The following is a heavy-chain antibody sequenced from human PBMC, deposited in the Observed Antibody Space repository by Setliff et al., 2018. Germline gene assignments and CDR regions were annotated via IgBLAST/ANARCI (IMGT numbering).Heavy chain of an antibody. CDR1: GGSINNYY. CDR2: IYYNGST. V-gene: IGHV4-39*01. CDR3: ARPLEESFGGVRDSDAFDV. Sequence: SLTCTVSGGSINNYYWGWIRQPPGKGLEWIGSIYYNGSTHFNPSLKSRVAISVDTSKNLLSLRVNSATATDTAVYYCARPLEESFGGVRDSDAFDVWGQGTMVTVSS. J-gene: IGHJ3*01. D-gene: IGHD3-16*01.